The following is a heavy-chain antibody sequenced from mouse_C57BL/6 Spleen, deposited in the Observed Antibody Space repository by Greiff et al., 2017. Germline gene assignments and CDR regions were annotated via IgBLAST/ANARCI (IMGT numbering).Heavy chain of an antibody. Sequence: EVQLQQSGPGLVKPSQSLSLTCSVTGYSITSGYYWNWIRQFPGNKLEWMGYISYDGSNNYNPTLKNRISITRDTSKNQFFLKLNSVTTEDTATYYCARGPSIYDGYYEERYYFGYWGQGTTLTVSS. J-gene: IGHJ2*01. CDR3: ARGPSIYDGYYEERYYFGY. CDR2: ISYDGSN. D-gene: IGHD2-3*01. V-gene: IGHV3-6*01. CDR1: GYSITSGYY.